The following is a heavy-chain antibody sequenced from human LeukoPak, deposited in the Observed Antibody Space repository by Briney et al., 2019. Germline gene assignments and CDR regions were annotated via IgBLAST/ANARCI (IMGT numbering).Heavy chain of an antibody. V-gene: IGHV1-18*01. D-gene: IGHD6-13*01. J-gene: IGHJ4*02. CDR3: ARDRRRGIAATSFDY. Sequence: RASVKVSCKASGYTFTSYGISWVRQAPGQGLEWMGWISAYNGNTNYAQKLQGRVTMTTDTSTSTAYMELRSLRSDDTAAYYCARDRRRGIAATSFDYWGQGTLVTVSS. CDR1: GYTFTSYG. CDR2: ISAYNGNT.